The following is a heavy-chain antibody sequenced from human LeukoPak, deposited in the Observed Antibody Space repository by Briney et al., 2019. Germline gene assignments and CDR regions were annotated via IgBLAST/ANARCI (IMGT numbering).Heavy chain of an antibody. CDR1: GDNVSSNSAA. V-gene: IGHV6-1*01. D-gene: IGHD1-26*01. CDR3: ARDLGGSYYYYYYGMDV. CDR2: TYYRSKWYN. J-gene: IGHJ6*02. Sequence: SQTLSLTCAISGDNVSSNSAAWNWIRQSPSRGLEWLGRTYYRSKWYNDYAVSVKSRITINPDTSKNQFSLQLNSVTPEDTAVYYCARDLGGSYYYYYYGMDVWGQGTTVTVSS.